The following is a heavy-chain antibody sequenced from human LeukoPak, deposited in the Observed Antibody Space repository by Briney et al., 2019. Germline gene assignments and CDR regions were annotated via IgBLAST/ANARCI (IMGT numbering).Heavy chain of an antibody. CDR3: ARSSYSSSSSV. CDR2: INSDGSEG. D-gene: IGHD6-6*01. Sequence: GGSLRLSCAASGFTFSSYSMNWVRQAPGKGLEWVASINSDGSEGYYADVVKGRLTISRDNAKNSLYLQINSLRAEDTAVYYCARSSYSSSSSVWGQGTMVTVSS. CDR1: GFTFSSYS. J-gene: IGHJ3*01. V-gene: IGHV3-7*03.